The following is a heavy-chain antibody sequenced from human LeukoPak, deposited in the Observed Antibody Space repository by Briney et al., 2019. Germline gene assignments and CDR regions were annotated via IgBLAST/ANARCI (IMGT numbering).Heavy chain of an antibody. D-gene: IGHD6-19*01. CDR2: IIPIFGTA. Sequence: GASVKVSCKASGGTFSSYAISWVRQAPGQGLEWMGGIIPIFGTANYAQKFQGRVTITADESTSTAYMELSSLRSEDTAVYCCARVVVVRAVKSIAVAGMPYYYYYMDVWGKGTTVTVSS. J-gene: IGHJ6*03. V-gene: IGHV1-69*13. CDR3: ARVVVVRAVKSIAVAGMPYYYYYMDV. CDR1: GGTFSSYA.